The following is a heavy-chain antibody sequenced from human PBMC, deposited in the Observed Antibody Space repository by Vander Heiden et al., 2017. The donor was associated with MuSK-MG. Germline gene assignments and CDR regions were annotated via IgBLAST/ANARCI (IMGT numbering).Heavy chain of an antibody. J-gene: IGHJ4*02. CDR2: IFYTGST. D-gene: IGHD5-18*01. CDR1: GDSISSSDFF. V-gene: IGHV4-39*01. Sequence: QLQLQESGPGLVKPSETLSLTCAVSGDSISSSDFFSCWIRQPPGSGLELIGTIFYTGSTYYNPSLKSRVTISVATSKNQFALKLSSVTATDTAVYYCARRVGFSYGRIDYWGQGTLVTVSS. CDR3: ARRVGFSYGRIDY.